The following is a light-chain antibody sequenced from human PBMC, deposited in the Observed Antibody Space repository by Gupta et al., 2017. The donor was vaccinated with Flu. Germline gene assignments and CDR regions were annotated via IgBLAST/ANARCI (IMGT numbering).Light chain of an antibody. CDR3: MQALQTPRT. CDR1: QSLLHSNGYNY. CDR2: WGS. V-gene: IGKV2-28*01. J-gene: IGKJ1*01. Sequence: DIVMTQSPPSLPVTPGEPASISCRSSQSLLHSNGYNYLDWYLQKPGQSPQLLIYWGSNRASGVPDRFSGSGSGTDFTLKISRVEAEDVGVYYCMQALQTPRTFGQGTKVEIK.